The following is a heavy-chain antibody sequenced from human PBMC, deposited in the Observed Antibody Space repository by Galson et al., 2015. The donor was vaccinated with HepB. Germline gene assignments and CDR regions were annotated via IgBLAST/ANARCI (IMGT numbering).Heavy chain of an antibody. CDR2: IKQDGSEK. CDR3: ARVEYSSGWYVDYYYYYGMDV. V-gene: IGHV3-7*01. D-gene: IGHD6-19*01. CDR1: GFTFSSYW. Sequence: SLRLSCAASGFTFSSYWMSWVRQAPGKGLEWVANIKQDGSEKYYVDSVKGRFTISRDNAKNSLYLQMNSLRAEDTAVYYCARVEYSSGWYVDYYYYYGMDVWGQGTTVTVSS. J-gene: IGHJ6*02.